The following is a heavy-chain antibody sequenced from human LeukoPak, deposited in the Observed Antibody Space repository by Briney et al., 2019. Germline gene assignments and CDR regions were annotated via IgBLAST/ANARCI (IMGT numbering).Heavy chain of an antibody. CDR2: IIPILGIA. J-gene: IGHJ4*02. Sequence: SVTVSCKASGGTFSSYAISWVRQAPGQGLEWMGRIIPILGIANYAQKFQGRVTITADKSTSTAYMELSSLRSEDTAVYYCAGGIVDIVATNPFDYWGQGTLVTVSS. D-gene: IGHD5-12*01. CDR3: AGGIVDIVATNPFDY. V-gene: IGHV1-69*04. CDR1: GGTFSSYA.